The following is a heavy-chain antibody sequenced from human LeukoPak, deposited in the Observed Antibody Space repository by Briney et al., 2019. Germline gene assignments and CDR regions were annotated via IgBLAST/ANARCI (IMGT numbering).Heavy chain of an antibody. CDR3: AKDEATSGGGLAS. CDR1: GFTVITND. V-gene: IGHV3-53*01. J-gene: IGHJ4*02. Sequence: GGSLRLSCAASGFTVITNDMTWVRQAPGKGLEWVSVLYSDGNTKYADSVMGRFTVSRDNSRNTVFLHMNSLRVDDTAVYYCAKDEATSGGGLASWGQGTLVTVSS. D-gene: IGHD3-16*01. CDR2: LYSDGNT.